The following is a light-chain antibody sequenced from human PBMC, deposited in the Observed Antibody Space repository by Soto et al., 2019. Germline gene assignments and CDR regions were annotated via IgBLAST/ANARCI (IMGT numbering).Light chain of an antibody. CDR1: QTVSSSH. Sequence: EVVLTQSPGTLSLSPGERATLSCRASQTVSSSHLAWYQQKPGQAPTLLIYGASDRATDIPDRFSGSGSGTDFTLTISRLEPEDFAVYYCQHFGSSPPKSTFGQGTKLEIK. J-gene: IGKJ2*01. CDR3: QHFGSSPPKST. V-gene: IGKV3-20*01. CDR2: GAS.